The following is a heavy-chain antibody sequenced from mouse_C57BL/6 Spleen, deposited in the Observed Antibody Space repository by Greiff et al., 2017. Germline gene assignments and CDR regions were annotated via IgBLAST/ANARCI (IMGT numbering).Heavy chain of an antibody. V-gene: IGHV1-54*01. CDR1: GYAFTNYL. CDR2: INPGSGGT. J-gene: IGHJ3*01. Sequence: VQLQQSGAELVRPGTSVKVSCKASGYAFTNYLIEWVKQRPGQGLEWIGVINPGSGGTNYNEKFKGKATLTADKSSNTAYMQLSSLTSEDSAVYFCAREGAYRGQGTLVTLSA. CDR3: AREGAY.